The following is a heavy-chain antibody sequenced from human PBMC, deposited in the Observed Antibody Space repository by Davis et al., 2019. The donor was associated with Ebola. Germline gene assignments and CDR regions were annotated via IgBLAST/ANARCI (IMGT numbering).Heavy chain of an antibody. J-gene: IGHJ6*02. Sequence: GESLKISCAATGFTVGTYFMNWVRQAPGRGLEWVANINHDGSEKNFLDSVKGRFTISRDNAENSLYLQMNSLRAEDTAVYYCARGHYGMDIWGQGTTVTVSS. V-gene: IGHV3-7*01. CDR3: ARGHYGMDI. CDR1: GFTVGTYF. CDR2: INHDGSEK.